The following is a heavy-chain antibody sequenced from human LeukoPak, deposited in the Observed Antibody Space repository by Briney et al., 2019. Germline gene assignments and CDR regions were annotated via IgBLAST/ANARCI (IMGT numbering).Heavy chain of an antibody. CDR1: GYTFTDHG. V-gene: IGHV3-33*01. D-gene: IGHD6-6*01. J-gene: IGHJ4*02. CDR3: ARDLAAARLDF. CDR2: VWFDGSQE. Sequence: PGGSLRLSCAASGYTFTDHGMHLVRQAPGKGLEWVADVWFDGSQEYYADTVKGRFTISRDISKSILYLQMNSLRAEDTGVYYCARDLAAARLDFRGQGTLVTVSS.